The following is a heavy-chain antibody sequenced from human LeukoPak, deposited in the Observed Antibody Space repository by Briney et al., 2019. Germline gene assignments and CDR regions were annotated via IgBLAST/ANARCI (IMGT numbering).Heavy chain of an antibody. Sequence: GGSLRLSCAASGFTFGSYGMHWVRQAPGKGLEWVAVISYDGSNKYYADSVKGRFTISRDNSKNTLYLQMNSLRAEDTAVYYCARGYGYDSSGYQTSVYYFDYWGQGTLVTVSS. CDR2: ISYDGSNK. CDR3: ARGYGYDSSGYQTSVYYFDY. CDR1: GFTFGSYG. D-gene: IGHD3-22*01. J-gene: IGHJ4*02. V-gene: IGHV3-30*03.